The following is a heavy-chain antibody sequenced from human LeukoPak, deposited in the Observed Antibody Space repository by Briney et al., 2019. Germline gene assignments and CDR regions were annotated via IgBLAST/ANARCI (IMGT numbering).Heavy chain of an antibody. D-gene: IGHD3-10*01. Sequence: SETLSLTCTVSGGSITSSSYYWGWIRQPPGKGLEWIGEIYHSGSTYYNPSLKSRVTISVDTSKNQFSLKLSSVTAADTAVYYCARDPSPLYGSGKYYFDYWGQGTLVTVSS. CDR3: ARDPSPLYGSGKYYFDY. V-gene: IGHV4-39*07. J-gene: IGHJ4*02. CDR2: IYHSGST. CDR1: GGSITSSSYY.